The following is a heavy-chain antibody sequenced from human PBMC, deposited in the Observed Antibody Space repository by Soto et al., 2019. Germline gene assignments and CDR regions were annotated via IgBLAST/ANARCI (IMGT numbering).Heavy chain of an antibody. CDR2: ISYDGSNK. D-gene: IGHD1-26*01. Sequence: PGGSLRLSCAASGFTFSSYGMHWVRQAPGKGLEWVAVISYDGSNKYYADSVKGRFTISRDNSKNTLYLQMNSLRAEDTAVYYCAKETAGVGVPLFDYWGQGTQVTVST. CDR1: GFTFSSYG. J-gene: IGHJ4*02. CDR3: AKETAGVGVPLFDY. V-gene: IGHV3-30*18.